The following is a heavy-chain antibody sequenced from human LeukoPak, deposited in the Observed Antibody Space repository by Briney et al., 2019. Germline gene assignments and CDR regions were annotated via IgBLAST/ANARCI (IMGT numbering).Heavy chain of an antibody. Sequence: GASVKVSCKASGYTFTSYGISWVRQAPGQGLEWMGWISAYNGNTNYAQKLQGRVTMTTDTSTSTAYMELRSLRSDDTAVYYCAREYRPPYSSSSETSNWFDPWGQGTLVTVSS. CDR3: AREYRPPYSSSSETSNWFDP. D-gene: IGHD6-6*01. V-gene: IGHV1-18*01. CDR2: ISAYNGNT. CDR1: GYTFTSYG. J-gene: IGHJ5*02.